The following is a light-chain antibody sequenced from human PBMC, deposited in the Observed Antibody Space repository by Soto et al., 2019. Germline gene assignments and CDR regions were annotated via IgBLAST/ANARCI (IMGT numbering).Light chain of an antibody. CDR1: QGISSY. CDR2: AAS. J-gene: IGKJ1*01. V-gene: IGKV1-6*01. CDR3: LQDYSYPWT. Sequence: AIRMTQSPSSLSASTGDRVTITCRASQGISSYLGWYQQKPGKAPKLLIYAASSLQSGVPSRFSGSASGTDFTLTISSLQPEDFATYYCLQDYSYPWTFGQGTKVDIK.